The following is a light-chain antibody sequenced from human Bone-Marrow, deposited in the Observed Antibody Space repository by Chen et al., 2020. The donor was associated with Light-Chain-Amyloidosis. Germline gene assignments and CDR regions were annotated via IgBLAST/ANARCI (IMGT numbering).Light chain of an antibody. CDR3: QQYGSSPRT. CDR1: QSVSSSY. Sequence: EIVLTQSPGTLSLSPGQRATLSCRASQSVSSSYLAWHQQKPGQAPRLLIYGASSRAIGIPDRFSGSGSGTDFTLTISRLEPEDFAVYYCQQYGSSPRTFGQGTKVEIK. V-gene: IGKV3-20*01. J-gene: IGKJ1*01. CDR2: GAS.